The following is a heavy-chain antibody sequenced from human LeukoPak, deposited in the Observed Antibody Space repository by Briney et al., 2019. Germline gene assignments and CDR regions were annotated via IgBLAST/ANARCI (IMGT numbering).Heavy chain of an antibody. CDR2: IYTSGST. J-gene: IGHJ4*02. CDR1: GGSLGSYY. CDR3: ARLSNHYDSEGYYYAFDK. D-gene: IGHD3-22*01. V-gene: IGHV4-4*07. Sequence: SETLSLTCTVSGGSLGSYYWGWIRRPAGKGLEWIGRIYTSGSTTYNPSLRSRVTISVDISENHFSLKLTSVTAADTAVYYCARLSNHYDSEGYYYAFDKWGQGTLVTVSS.